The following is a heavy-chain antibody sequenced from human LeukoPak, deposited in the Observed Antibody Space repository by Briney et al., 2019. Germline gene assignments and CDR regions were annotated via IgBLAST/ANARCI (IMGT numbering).Heavy chain of an antibody. CDR3: ARVSIAVAGPFDY. CDR1: GGTFSSYA. D-gene: IGHD6-19*01. CDR2: IIPILGIA. Sequence: SVKVSCKASGGTFSSYATSWVRQAPGQGLEWMGRIIPILGIANYAQKFQGRVTITADKSTSTAYMELSSLRSEDTAVYYCARVSIAVAGPFDYWGQGTLVTVSS. J-gene: IGHJ4*02. V-gene: IGHV1-69*04.